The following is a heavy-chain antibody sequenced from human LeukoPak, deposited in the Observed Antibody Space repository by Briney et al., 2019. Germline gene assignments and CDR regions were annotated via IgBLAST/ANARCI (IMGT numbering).Heavy chain of an antibody. CDR3: AREGTTVTHFDY. V-gene: IGHV4-59*01. J-gene: IGHJ4*02. CDR2: IYSSGST. Sequence: PSETLSLTCTVSGGSISGYYWSWIRQPPGKGLEWIGYIYSSGSTNYNPSFKSRATISIDTSKNQFSLKLTSVTAADTAVYYCAREGTTVTHFDYWGQGTLVTVSS. D-gene: IGHD4-11*01. CDR1: GGSISGYY.